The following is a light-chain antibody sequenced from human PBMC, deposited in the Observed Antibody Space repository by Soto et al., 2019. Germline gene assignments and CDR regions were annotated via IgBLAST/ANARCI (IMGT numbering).Light chain of an antibody. CDR3: QQYNSWPRS. CDR2: GAS. J-gene: IGKJ2*01. V-gene: IGKV3-15*01. Sequence: EIVMTQSPATLSVSPGERAILSCRASQSVRSNLAWYQQKPGQAPRLLIYGASTGTTGIPARFSGSGSGTEFTLTISSLQSEDFAVYYCQQYNSWPRSFGQGTNLEIK. CDR1: QSVRSN.